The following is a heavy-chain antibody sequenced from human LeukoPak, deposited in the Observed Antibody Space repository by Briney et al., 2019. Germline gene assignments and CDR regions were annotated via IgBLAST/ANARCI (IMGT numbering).Heavy chain of an antibody. D-gene: IGHD3-10*01. J-gene: IGHJ4*02. V-gene: IGHV3-48*02. CDR1: GFSFSTYS. CDR3: AREGRDYFASGSYITDY. CDR2: ISSGSSTI. Sequence: GGSLRLSCAASGFSFSTYSMNWVRQAPGKGLEWISYISSGSSTIFYADSVKGRFTISRDNAKNSLFLQMNSLRDEDTAVYYCAREGRDYFASGSYITDYWGQGTLVTVSS.